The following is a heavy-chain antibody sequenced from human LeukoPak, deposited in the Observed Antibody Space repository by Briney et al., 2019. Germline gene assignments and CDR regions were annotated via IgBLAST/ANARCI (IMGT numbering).Heavy chain of an antibody. CDR2: ISYSGST. J-gene: IGHJ4*02. CDR1: GASLSSYY. V-gene: IGHV4-59*01. Sequence: PSETLSLTCTVSGASLSSYYCSWIRQSPGKGLEWIGLISYSGSTKYNSSLGSRVTISTDTSKSQCSLKLSSVTAADTAVYYCVRGAGWLPDYWGQGTLVTVSS. D-gene: IGHD5-24*01. CDR3: VRGAGWLPDY.